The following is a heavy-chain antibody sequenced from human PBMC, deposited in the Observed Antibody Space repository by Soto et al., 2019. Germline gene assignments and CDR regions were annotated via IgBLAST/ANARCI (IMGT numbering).Heavy chain of an antibody. Sequence: SVEVSCKASGGTFSRYAFSWVRQAPGQGLEWMGGIVPIYGTRGFAQKFQGRLTITADEPTRTAYMELSSLRSEDTAVYYCARDLDYYGSGSHYYYGMGVWGQGTTVTVSS. CDR3: ARDLDYYGSGSHYYYGMGV. J-gene: IGHJ6*02. CDR1: GGTFSRYA. V-gene: IGHV1-69*13. CDR2: IVPIYGTR. D-gene: IGHD3-10*01.